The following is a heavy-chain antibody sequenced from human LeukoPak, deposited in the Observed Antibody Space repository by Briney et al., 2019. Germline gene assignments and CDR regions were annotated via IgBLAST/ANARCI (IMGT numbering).Heavy chain of an antibody. CDR1: GITLSNYG. Sequence: PGGSLRLSCAVSGITLSNYGMSWVRQAPGKGLEWVSAISGSGGSTYYADSVKGRFTISRDNSKNTLYLQLKSLRAEDTAVYYCAKDSSSGTYFDYWGQGTLVTVSS. CDR3: AKDSSSGTYFDY. D-gene: IGHD1-26*01. CDR2: ISGSGGST. V-gene: IGHV3-23*01. J-gene: IGHJ4*02.